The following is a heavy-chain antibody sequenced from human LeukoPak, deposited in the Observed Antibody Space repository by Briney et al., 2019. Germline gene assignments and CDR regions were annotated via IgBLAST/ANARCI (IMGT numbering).Heavy chain of an antibody. V-gene: IGHV4-39*07. D-gene: IGHD3-10*01. CDR2: IYYSGST. CDR1: GGSMSSSSYY. CDR3: AREVGPVLLWFGELVNYFDY. Sequence: PSETLSLTCTVSGGSMSSSSYYWGWIRQPPGKGLEWIGSIYYSGSTYYNPSLKSRVTISVDTSKNQFSLKLSSVTAADTAVYYCAREVGPVLLWFGELVNYFDYWGQGTLVTVSS. J-gene: IGHJ4*02.